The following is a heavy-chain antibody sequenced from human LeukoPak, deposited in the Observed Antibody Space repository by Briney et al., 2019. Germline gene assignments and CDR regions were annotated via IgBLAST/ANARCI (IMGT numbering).Heavy chain of an antibody. CDR1: GGYISSGGYY. J-gene: IGHJ3*02. Sequence: PSQTLSLTCTVSGGYISSGGYYWSWIRQPPGKGLEWIGYIYYSGSTNYNPSLKSRVTISVDTSKNQFSLKLSSVTAADTAVYYCARVLVLACNDAFDIWGQGTMVTVSS. CDR2: IYYSGST. V-gene: IGHV4-61*08. D-gene: IGHD6-19*01. CDR3: ARVLVLACNDAFDI.